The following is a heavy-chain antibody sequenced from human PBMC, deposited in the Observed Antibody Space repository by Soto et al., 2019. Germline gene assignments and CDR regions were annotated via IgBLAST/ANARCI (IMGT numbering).Heavy chain of an antibody. Sequence: TLSLTCTVSGGSISSSSYYWSWIRQPPGKGLEWIGYIYYSGSTYYNPSLKSRVTISVDTSKNQFSLKLSSVTAADTAVYYCARVSGSYYYGMDVWGQGITVTVSS. D-gene: IGHD1-26*01. V-gene: IGHV4-30-4*01. CDR3: ARVSGSYYYGMDV. J-gene: IGHJ6*02. CDR1: GGSISSSSYY. CDR2: IYYSGST.